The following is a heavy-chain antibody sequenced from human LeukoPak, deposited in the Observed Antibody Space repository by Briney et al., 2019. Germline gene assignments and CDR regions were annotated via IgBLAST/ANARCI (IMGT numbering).Heavy chain of an antibody. J-gene: IGHJ4*02. CDR2: IYYTGIT. Sequence: SETLSLTCSVSGGSISSGNYYWSWIRQHPGEGLEWNGYIYYTGITHYNSSLKSRVTISVDTSKNQFSLRLSSVTAADTAMYFCARNLRGDYGFDYWGQGTLVTVSS. D-gene: IGHD4-17*01. CDR1: GGSISSGNYY. V-gene: IGHV4-31*03. CDR3: ARNLRGDYGFDY.